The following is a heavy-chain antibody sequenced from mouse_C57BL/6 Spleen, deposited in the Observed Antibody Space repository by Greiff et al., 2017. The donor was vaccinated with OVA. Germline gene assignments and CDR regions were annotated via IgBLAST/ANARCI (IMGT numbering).Heavy chain of an antibody. Sequence: VQLQQSGAELVRPGASVKLSCTASGFNIKDYYMHWVKQRPEQGLEWIGRIDPEDGDTEYAPKFQGKATMTADTSSNTAYLQLSRLTSEDTAVYYCATTGDGYDVGWYFDVWGTGTTVTVSS. CDR1: GFNIKDYY. D-gene: IGHD2-2*01. CDR2: IDPEDGDT. CDR3: ATTGDGYDVGWYFDV. V-gene: IGHV14-1*01. J-gene: IGHJ1*03.